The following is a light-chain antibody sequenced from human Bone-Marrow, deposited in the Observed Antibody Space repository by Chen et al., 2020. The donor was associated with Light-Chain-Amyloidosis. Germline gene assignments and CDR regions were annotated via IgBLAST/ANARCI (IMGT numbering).Light chain of an antibody. V-gene: IGKV1-5*03. J-gene: IGKJ2*01. CDR1: QDLGDW. CDR3: QQYKSYTFA. Sequence: DIRMTQSPSTLSASVGDRVTITYRTSQDLGDWLAWFQHKPGRAPNLLIYRASNVESGVPSRFTGSGSGTDFTLTISSLQPDDFATYFCQQYKSYTFAFGPGTKL. CDR2: RAS.